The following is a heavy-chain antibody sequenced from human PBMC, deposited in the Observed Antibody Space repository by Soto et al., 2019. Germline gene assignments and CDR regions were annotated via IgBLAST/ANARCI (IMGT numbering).Heavy chain of an antibody. V-gene: IGHV4-39*01. J-gene: IGHJ2*01. D-gene: IGHD2-15*01. Sequence: PSETLSLTCTVSGGSISTRSYYWGWIRQPPGKGLEWIGSIYYSGSTYYNPSLKSRVTISVDTSKNQFSLKLSSVTAADTAVYYCVRPPHTPPDWYFDLWGRGTLVTVSS. CDR2: IYYSGST. CDR3: VRPPHTPPDWYFDL. CDR1: GGSISTRSYY.